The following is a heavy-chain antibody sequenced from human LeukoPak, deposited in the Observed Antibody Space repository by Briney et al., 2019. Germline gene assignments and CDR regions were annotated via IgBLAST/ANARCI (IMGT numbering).Heavy chain of an antibody. D-gene: IGHD3-22*01. CDR3: ARGRQDVTMIVVVMTAVSYYLDV. Sequence: SETLSLTCAVYGGSFSGYYWTWIRQTPEKGLEWIGEMNPSGSTNYNPSLKSRVSISVDTSKNQFSLELSSVTAADTAVYYCARGRQDVTMIVVVMTAVSYYLDVWGKGTTVTVS. V-gene: IGHV4-34*01. CDR2: MNPSGST. J-gene: IGHJ6*03. CDR1: GGSFSGYY.